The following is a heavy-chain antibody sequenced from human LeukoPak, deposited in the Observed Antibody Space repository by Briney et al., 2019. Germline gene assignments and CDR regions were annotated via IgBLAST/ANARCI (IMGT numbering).Heavy chain of an antibody. CDR2: IYNDGRT. V-gene: IGHV3-53*01. Sequence: GGSLRLSCATSGFTFTNYEMNWVRQAPGKGLEWVSLIYNDGRTYYADSVKGRCTISRDNLKNVLYLQMNSLKVEDTALYYCARGLFLSGYLDAFDIWGQGTVVTVSS. CDR1: GFTFTNYE. CDR3: ARGLFLSGYLDAFDI. J-gene: IGHJ3*02. D-gene: IGHD3-22*01.